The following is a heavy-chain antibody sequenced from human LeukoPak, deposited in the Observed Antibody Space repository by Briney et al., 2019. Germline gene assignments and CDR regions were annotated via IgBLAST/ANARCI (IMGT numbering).Heavy chain of an antibody. D-gene: IGHD3-22*01. V-gene: IGHV3-30*02. Sequence: GGSLRLSCAASGFTFSSYGMHWVRQAPGKGLEWVAFIRYDGSNKYYADSAKGRFTISRDNSKNTLYLQMNSLRAEDTAVYYCANPKGYYDSSALIGGYWGQGTLVTVSS. CDR2: IRYDGSNK. J-gene: IGHJ4*02. CDR3: ANPKGYYDSSALIGGY. CDR1: GFTFSSYG.